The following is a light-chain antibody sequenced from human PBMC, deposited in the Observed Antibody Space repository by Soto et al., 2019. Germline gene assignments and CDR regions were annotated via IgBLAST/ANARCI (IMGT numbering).Light chain of an antibody. CDR2: GAS. Sequence: EIVLTQSPGTLSLSPGERATLSCRASRSVSSSYLAWYQQKPGQAPRLLIYGASSRATGIPDRFSGSGSGTYFTLTISRLEPEDFAVYYCQQYGSSPPYTFGQGTKLEIK. CDR1: RSVSSSY. CDR3: QQYGSSPPYT. J-gene: IGKJ2*01. V-gene: IGKV3-20*01.